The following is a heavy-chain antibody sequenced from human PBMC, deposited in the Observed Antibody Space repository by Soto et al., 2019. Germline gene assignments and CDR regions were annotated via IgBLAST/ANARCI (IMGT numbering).Heavy chain of an antibody. D-gene: IGHD5-12*01. CDR2: ISAYNGNT. Sequence: ASVKVSCKASGYTFTSYGISWVRQAPGQGLEWMGWISAYNGNTNYAQKLQGRVTMTTDTSTSTAYMELRSLRSDDTAVYYCARESEIATILDGMDAWGQGTTVTVSS. V-gene: IGHV1-18*01. CDR1: GYTFTSYG. CDR3: ARESEIATILDGMDA. J-gene: IGHJ6*02.